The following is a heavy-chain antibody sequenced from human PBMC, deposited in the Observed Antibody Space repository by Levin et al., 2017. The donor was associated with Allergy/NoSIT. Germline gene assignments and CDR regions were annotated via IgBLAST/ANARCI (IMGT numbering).Heavy chain of an antibody. D-gene: IGHD2-8*02. Sequence: GGSLRLSCAASGSTFSDYAMHWARQAPGRGLEWVAVISYNGNITYNADSVQGRFTISRSNSNNTLYLQMNSLRAEDTGVYICAREYWAYTETRDGTDVWGQGATVTVSS. V-gene: IGHV3-30*04. CDR2: ISYNGNIT. CDR1: GSTFSDYA. J-gene: IGHJ6*02. CDR3: AREYWAYTETRDGTDV.